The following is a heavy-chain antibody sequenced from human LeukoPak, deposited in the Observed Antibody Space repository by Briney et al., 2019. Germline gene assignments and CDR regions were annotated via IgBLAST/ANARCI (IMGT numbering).Heavy chain of an antibody. CDR1: GFTFSSYA. V-gene: IGHV3-64D*06. D-gene: IGHD4-11*01. J-gene: IGHJ4*02. CDR2: ISSNGGST. CDR3: VKDTLQGPFDY. Sequence: GGSLRLSCSASGFTFSSYAMHWVRQAPGKGLEYVPAISSNGGSTYYADSVKGRFTISRDNSKNTLYLQMSSLRAEDTAVYYCVKDTLQGPFDYWGQGTLVTVSS.